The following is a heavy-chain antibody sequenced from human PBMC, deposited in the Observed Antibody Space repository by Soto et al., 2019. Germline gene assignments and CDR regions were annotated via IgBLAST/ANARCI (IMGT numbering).Heavy chain of an antibody. D-gene: IGHD3-16*01. Sequence: SETLSLTCTVSGGSISSSSYYWGWIRQPPGKGLEWIGSIYYSGSTYYNPSLKSRVTISVDTSKNQFSLKLSSVTAADTAVYYCVVITFGGVIVPWGQGTLVTVSS. CDR2: IYYSGST. V-gene: IGHV4-39*01. CDR1: GGSISSSSYY. J-gene: IGHJ5*02. CDR3: VVITFGGVIVP.